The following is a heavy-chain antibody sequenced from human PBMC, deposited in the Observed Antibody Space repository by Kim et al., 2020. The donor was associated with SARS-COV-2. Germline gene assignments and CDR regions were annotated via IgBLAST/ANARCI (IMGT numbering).Heavy chain of an antibody. Sequence: PSLKQRVPISVDQSKHQFSLKLSSVTAADTAVYYCAQTLAAAAYNWFDPWGQGTLVTVSS. D-gene: IGHD6-13*01. J-gene: IGHJ5*02. CDR3: AQTLAAAAYNWFDP. V-gene: IGHV4-39*01.